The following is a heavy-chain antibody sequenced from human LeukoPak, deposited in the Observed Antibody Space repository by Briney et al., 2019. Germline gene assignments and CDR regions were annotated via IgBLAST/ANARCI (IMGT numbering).Heavy chain of an antibody. Sequence: SGGSLRLSCAASGFTFSSYAMSWVRQAPGKGLEWVSAISGSGGSTYYADSVKGRFTISRDNSKNTLYLQMNSLRAEDTAVYYCAKDPYGIVGATTDFDYWGQGTLVTVSS. CDR1: GFTFSSYA. CDR2: ISGSGGST. D-gene: IGHD1-26*01. J-gene: IGHJ4*02. V-gene: IGHV3-23*01. CDR3: AKDPYGIVGATTDFDY.